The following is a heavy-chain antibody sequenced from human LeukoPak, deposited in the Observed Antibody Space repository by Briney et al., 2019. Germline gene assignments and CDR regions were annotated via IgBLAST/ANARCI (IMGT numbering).Heavy chain of an antibody. CDR1: GYSFTSYW. CDR2: IDHSDSYT. J-gene: IGHJ5*02. Sequence: GESLKISCKGSGYSFTSYWISWVRQMPGKGLEWMGRIDHSDSYTNYSPSFQGHVTISADKSISTAYLQWSSLKASDTAMYYCARAVVVPAAMYWFDPWGQGTLVTVSS. CDR3: ARAVVVPAAMYWFDP. D-gene: IGHD2-2*01. V-gene: IGHV5-10-1*01.